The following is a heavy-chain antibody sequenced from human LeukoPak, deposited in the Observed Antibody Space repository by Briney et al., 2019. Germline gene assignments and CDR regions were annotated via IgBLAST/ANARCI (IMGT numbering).Heavy chain of an antibody. CDR3: AKGTSSSCYSAPNY. Sequence: QSGRSLRLSCAASGFTFSSYATHWVRQAPGKGLEWVAVISYDGSNKYYADSVKGRFTISRDNSKNTLYLQVNSLRAEDTAVYYCAKGTSSSCYSAPNYWGQGTLVTVSS. V-gene: IGHV3-30*04. D-gene: IGHD2-15*01. J-gene: IGHJ4*02. CDR2: ISYDGSNK. CDR1: GFTFSSYA.